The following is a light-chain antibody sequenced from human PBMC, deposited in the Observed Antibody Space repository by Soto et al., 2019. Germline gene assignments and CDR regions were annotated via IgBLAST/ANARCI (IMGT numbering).Light chain of an antibody. CDR2: NNN. J-gene: IGLJ3*02. CDR1: SSNIGSNT. Sequence: QSVLTQPPSASGTPGQRVTISCSGSSSNIGSNTVSWYQQFPGTAPKLLIHNNNQRPSGVPDRFSVSKSGTSASLAISGLQSDDEADYYCAAWDDSLDGFWVFGGGTKLTVL. CDR3: AAWDDSLDGFWV. V-gene: IGLV1-44*01.